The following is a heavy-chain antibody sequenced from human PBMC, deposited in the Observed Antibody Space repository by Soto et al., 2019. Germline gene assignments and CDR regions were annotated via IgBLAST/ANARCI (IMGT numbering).Heavy chain of an antibody. CDR3: ARRGISGSTRYFDY. V-gene: IGHV4-59*01. Sequence: SETLSLTCTVSGGSITNYYWSWIRQPPGKGLEWIGYVYYRGTTNYSPSLQSRVTISVDTSKSQFSLKLSSVTAADTAVYYCARRGISGSTRYFDYWGQGALVTVSS. D-gene: IGHD1-7*01. J-gene: IGHJ4*02. CDR2: VYYRGTT. CDR1: GGSITNYY.